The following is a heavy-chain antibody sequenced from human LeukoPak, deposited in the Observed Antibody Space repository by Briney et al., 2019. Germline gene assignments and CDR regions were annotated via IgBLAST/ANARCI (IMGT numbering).Heavy chain of an antibody. CDR2: IYYSGST. CDR3: ARALTILGGFDY. J-gene: IGHJ4*02. CDR1: GGSISSYY. D-gene: IGHD3-3*01. Sequence: RPSETLSLTCTVSGGSISSYYWSWIRQPPGKGLEWIGYIYYSGSTNYNPSLKSRVTISVDTSKNQFSLKLSSVTAADTAVYYCARALTILGGFDYWGQGTLVTVSS. V-gene: IGHV4-59*01.